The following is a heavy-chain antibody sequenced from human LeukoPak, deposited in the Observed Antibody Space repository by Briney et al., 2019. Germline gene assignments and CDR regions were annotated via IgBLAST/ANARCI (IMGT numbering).Heavy chain of an antibody. CDR1: GGTFSSYA. Sequence: ASVKVSCKASGGTFSSYAISWVRQAPGQGLEWMGRIIPILGIANYAQKFQGRVTITADKSTSTAYMELSSLRSEDTAVYYCARPESGYSYGFHYWGQGTLVTVSS. CDR2: IIPILGIA. J-gene: IGHJ4*02. V-gene: IGHV1-69*04. D-gene: IGHD5-18*01. CDR3: ARPESGYSYGFHY.